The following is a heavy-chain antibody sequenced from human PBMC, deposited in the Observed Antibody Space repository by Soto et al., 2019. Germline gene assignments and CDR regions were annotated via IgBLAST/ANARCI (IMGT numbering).Heavy chain of an antibody. CDR2: INWNSGSI. CDR3: VKDESINWYSGHFRH. Sequence: ALRLSCAASVFSFDDSAMDLVRKVPGEGLEWVSGINWNSGSIGYADSVKGRFAISRDNAKNSLHLQMNSLRAEDTAFYYCVKDESINWYSGHFRHWGQGTLVTVSS. CDR1: VFSFDDSA. V-gene: IGHV3-9*01. D-gene: IGHD6-13*01. J-gene: IGHJ1*01.